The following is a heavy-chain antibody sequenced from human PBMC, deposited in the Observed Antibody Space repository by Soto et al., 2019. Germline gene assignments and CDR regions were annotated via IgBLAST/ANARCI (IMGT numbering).Heavy chain of an antibody. Sequence: ASVKVSCKASGYTFTSYAMHWVRQAPGQRLEWMGWISAYNGNTNYAQKLQGRVTMTTDTSTSTAYMELRNLRSDDTAVYYCASGTRDYDGYYYGMDVWGQGTTVTVSS. CDR3: ASGTRDYDGYYYGMDV. D-gene: IGHD4-17*01. V-gene: IGHV1-18*01. J-gene: IGHJ6*02. CDR1: GYTFTSYA. CDR2: ISAYNGNT.